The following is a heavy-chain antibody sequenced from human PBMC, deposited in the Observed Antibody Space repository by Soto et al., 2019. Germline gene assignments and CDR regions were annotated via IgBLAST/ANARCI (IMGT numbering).Heavy chain of an antibody. J-gene: IGHJ4*02. CDR2: ISTSSSTI. CDR3: VRAGSSSPSY. D-gene: IGHD2-15*01. CDR1: GFTFSSYS. V-gene: IGHV3-48*01. Sequence: GGSLRLSCAASGFTFSSYSMNWVRQAPGKGLEWVSFISTSSSTIYYADSVKGRFTISRDNVKNSLYLQMNSLRAEDTAVYYCVRAGSSSPSYWGQGTLVTVSS.